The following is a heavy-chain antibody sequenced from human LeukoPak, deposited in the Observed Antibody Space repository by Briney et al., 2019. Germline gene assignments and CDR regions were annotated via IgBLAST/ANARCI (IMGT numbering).Heavy chain of an antibody. J-gene: IGHJ5*02. CDR2: INAGNGNT. CDR3: AVISSVVRALTGES. D-gene: IGHD3-10*01. Sequence: ASVKVSCKASGYNFTNYAIHWVRQAPGQRPEWIGWINAGNGNTKYSQKVQGRVTITRDTSASTAYMELSSLRSEDTAVYYCAVISSVVRALTGESWGQGTQVTVSS. CDR1: GYNFTNYA. V-gene: IGHV1-3*01.